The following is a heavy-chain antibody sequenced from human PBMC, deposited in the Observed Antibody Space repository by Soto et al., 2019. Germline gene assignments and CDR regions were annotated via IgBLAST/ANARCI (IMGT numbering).Heavy chain of an antibody. CDR2: IYYSGST. V-gene: IGHV4-61*01. D-gene: IGHD6-19*01. J-gene: IGHJ4*01. CDR3: ARALDSSGWYALGY. Sequence: QVQLQESGPGLVKPSETLSLTCTVSGGSVSSGSYYWSWIRQPPGKGLECIGYIYYSGSTNYNPSLKSRVTISIDRSKNEVTLNLSSVTAADTAVYYCARALDSSGWYALGYWGRGTLVTVSA. CDR1: GGSVSSGSYY.